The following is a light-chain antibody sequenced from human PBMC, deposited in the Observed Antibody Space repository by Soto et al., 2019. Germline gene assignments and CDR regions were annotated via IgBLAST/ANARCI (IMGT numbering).Light chain of an antibody. CDR3: SSYTGSSTYV. V-gene: IGLV2-14*01. J-gene: IGLJ1*01. Sequence: QSALTQPASVSGSPGQSITISCTGTSSDVGGYNYVSWYQQYPGKAPKLMIYDASNRPSGVSNRFSGSKSGNTASLTISGLQAEDESDYYCSSYTGSSTYVFGTGTKVTVL. CDR2: DAS. CDR1: SSDVGGYNY.